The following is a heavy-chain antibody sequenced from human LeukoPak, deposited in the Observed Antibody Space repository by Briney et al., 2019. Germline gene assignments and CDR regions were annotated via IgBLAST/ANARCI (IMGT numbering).Heavy chain of an antibody. CDR3: ARTYSSSSAIYYYYGMDV. D-gene: IGHD6-6*01. Sequence: GGSLRLSCAASGFTFSSYSMNWVRQAPGKGLEWVSSISSSSYIYYADSLKGRFTISRDNAKNSLYLQMNSLRAEDTAVYYCARTYSSSSAIYYYYGMDVWGQGTTVTVSS. CDR2: ISSSSYI. CDR1: GFTFSSYS. J-gene: IGHJ6*02. V-gene: IGHV3-21*01.